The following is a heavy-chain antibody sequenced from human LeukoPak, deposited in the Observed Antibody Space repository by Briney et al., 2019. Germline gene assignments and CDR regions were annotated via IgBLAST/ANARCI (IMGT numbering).Heavy chain of an antibody. V-gene: IGHV4-59*01. CDR2: IHSSGST. CDR3: ARASSGAIYYYGMDV. D-gene: IGHD3-10*01. Sequence: SETLSLTCTVSGDSISRSYWTWIRQSPGNRLEWIGCIHSSGSTRYNPSLKSRVTISEDTSKNQFSLRLSSVTAADTAVYYCARASSGAIYYYGMDVWGQGTTVTVSS. J-gene: IGHJ6*02. CDR1: GDSISRSY.